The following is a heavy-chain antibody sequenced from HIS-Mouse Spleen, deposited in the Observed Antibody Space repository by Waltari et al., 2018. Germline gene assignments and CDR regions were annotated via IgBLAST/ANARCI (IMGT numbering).Heavy chain of an antibody. CDR1: GGSIRSSSYY. D-gene: IGHD6-6*01. CDR2: IYYSGST. CDR3: ARRTSKPAARDAFDI. J-gene: IGHJ3*02. Sequence: QLQLQESGPGLVKPSETLSLTCTVSGGSIRSSSYYWGWIRQPPGNGLEWIGSIYYSGSTYYNPSLKSRVTISVDTSKNQFSLKLSSVTAADTAVYYCARRTSKPAARDAFDIWGQGTMVTVSS. V-gene: IGHV4-39*01.